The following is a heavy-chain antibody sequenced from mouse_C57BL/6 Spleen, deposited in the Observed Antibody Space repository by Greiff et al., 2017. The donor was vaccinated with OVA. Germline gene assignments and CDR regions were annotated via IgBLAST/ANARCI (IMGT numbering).Heavy chain of an antibody. CDR2: IYPRSGNT. J-gene: IGHJ1*03. CDR1: GYTFTSYG. V-gene: IGHV1-81*01. Sequence: QVQLQQSGAELARPGASVKLSCKASGYTFTSYGISWVKQRTGQGLEWIGEIYPRSGNTYYNEKFKGKATLTADKSSSTAYMELRSLTSEDSAVYFCARPGSSFHWYFDVWGTGTTVTVSS. D-gene: IGHD1-1*01. CDR3: ARPGSSFHWYFDV.